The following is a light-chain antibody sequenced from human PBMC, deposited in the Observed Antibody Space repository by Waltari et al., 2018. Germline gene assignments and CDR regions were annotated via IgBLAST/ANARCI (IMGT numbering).Light chain of an antibody. CDR3: QQYNTWSIT. V-gene: IGKV3D-15*03. CDR1: RSIGSN. Sequence: EIVMTQSPVTLSVSPGERATLSCMASRSIGSNLALYQQNSGQAPRLLLYGASIRATGIPARFSGSGSETEFTLTITILQSEDFAVYSCQQYNTWSITFGQGTRLEIK. CDR2: GAS. J-gene: IGKJ5*01.